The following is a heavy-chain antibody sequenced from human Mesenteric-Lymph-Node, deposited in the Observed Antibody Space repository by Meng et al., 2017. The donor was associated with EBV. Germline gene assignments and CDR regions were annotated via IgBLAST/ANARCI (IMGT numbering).Heavy chain of an antibody. CDR1: GAYISSGGYY. CDR2: IYYSGST. J-gene: IGHJ5*02. D-gene: IGHD2-15*01. CDR3: ARGEDSNWFDP. V-gene: IGHV4-30-4*01. Sequence: QVQPQVAGPGLVKPSQTLSFTCAVSGAYISSGGYYWSWIRQPPGKGLEWIGYIYYSGSTYYNPSLKSRVTISVDTSKNQFSLKLSFVTAADTAVYYCARGEDSNWFDPWGQGTLVTVSS.